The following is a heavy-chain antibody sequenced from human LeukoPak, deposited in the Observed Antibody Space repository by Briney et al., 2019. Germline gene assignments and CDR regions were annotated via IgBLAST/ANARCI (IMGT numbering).Heavy chain of an antibody. V-gene: IGHV4-34*01. CDR1: GGSLINYY. J-gene: IGHJ5*02. CDR2: IDHSGGT. CDR3: AMVLWQSARPGP. Sequence: SETLSLTCAVYGGSLINYYWSWIRQSPGKGLEWIGDIDHSGGTSYNPALRSRVTMSIDPSRNQFYLKINSVTASDAAVYYCAMVLWQSARPGPWDQGSLITVSS. D-gene: IGHD2/OR15-2a*01.